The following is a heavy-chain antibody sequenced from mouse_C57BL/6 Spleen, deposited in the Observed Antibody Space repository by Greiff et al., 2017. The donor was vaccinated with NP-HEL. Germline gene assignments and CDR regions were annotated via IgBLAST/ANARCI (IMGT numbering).Heavy chain of an antibody. Sequence: VQLQQPGAELVRPGSSVKLSCKASGYTFTSYWMDWVKQRPGQGLEWIGNIYPSDSETHYNQKFKDKATLTVDKSSSTAYMQLSSLTSEDSAVYYCANLRNYFGYWGQGTTLTVSS. V-gene: IGHV1-61*01. CDR3: ANLRNYFGY. CDR2: IYPSDSET. D-gene: IGHD1-1*01. CDR1: GYTFTSYW. J-gene: IGHJ2*01.